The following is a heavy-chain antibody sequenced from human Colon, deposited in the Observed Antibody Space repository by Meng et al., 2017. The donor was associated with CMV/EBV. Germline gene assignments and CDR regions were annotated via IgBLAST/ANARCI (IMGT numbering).Heavy chain of an antibody. V-gene: IGHV3-7*01. CDR2: INRDGSDN. J-gene: IGHJ6*02. CDR1: GLIFSSYW. CDR3: AKVLRVGTNYYYYGLDV. Sequence: GESLKISCVASGLIFSSYWITWVRQGPGTGLERVANINRDGSDNYYVDSVKGRFTISRDNAKNSVYLQMNSLRAEDTAVYYCAKVLRVGTNYYYYGLDVWGQGTTVTVSS. D-gene: IGHD4-17*01.